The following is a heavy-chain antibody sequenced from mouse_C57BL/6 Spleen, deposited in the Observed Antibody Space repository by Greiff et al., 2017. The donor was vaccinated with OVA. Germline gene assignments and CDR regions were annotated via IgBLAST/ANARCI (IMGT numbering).Heavy chain of an antibody. CDR2: ISSGSSTI. CDR3: ARSGLLYAMDY. D-gene: IGHD1-1*01. V-gene: IGHV5-17*01. CDR1: GFTFSDYG. J-gene: IGHJ4*01. Sequence: EVKLVASGGGLVKPGGSLKLSCAASGFTFSDYGMHWVRQAPEKGLEWVAYISSGSSTIYYADTVKGRFTISRDNAKNTLFLQMTSLRSEDTAMYYCARSGLLYAMDYWGQGTSVTVSS.